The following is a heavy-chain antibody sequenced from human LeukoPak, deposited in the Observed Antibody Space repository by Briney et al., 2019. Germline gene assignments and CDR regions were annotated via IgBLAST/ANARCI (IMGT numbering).Heavy chain of an antibody. D-gene: IGHD6-13*01. CDR1: GGSISGYY. V-gene: IGHV4-59*01. Sequence: SETLSLTCTVSGGSISGYYWSWIRQPPGKGLEWIGYIYYSGSTNYNPSLKSRVTISVDTSKNQFSLRLSSVTAADTAVYYCARVTGYMTEDYFDYWGQGTLITVSS. J-gene: IGHJ4*02. CDR3: ARVTGYMTEDYFDY. CDR2: IYYSGST.